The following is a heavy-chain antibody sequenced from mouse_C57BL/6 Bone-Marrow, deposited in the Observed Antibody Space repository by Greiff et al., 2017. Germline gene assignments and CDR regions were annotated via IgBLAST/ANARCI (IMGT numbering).Heavy chain of an antibody. J-gene: IGHJ2*01. CDR2: IYPGSGNT. CDR1: GYTFTDYY. Sequence: VQLQQSGAELVRPGASVKLSCKASGYTFTDYYINWVKQRPGQGLEWIARIYPGSGNTYYNEKFKGTATLTAEKSSSTAYMQLSSLTSEDSAVYVCAKSTHLYYFDYWGQGTTLTVSS. V-gene: IGHV1-76*01. CDR3: AKSTHLYYFDY. D-gene: IGHD2-1*01.